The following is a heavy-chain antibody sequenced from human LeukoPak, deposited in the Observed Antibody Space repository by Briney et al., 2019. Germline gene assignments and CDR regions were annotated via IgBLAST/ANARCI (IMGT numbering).Heavy chain of an antibody. CDR2: INQDGSVR. J-gene: IGHJ4*02. Sequence: GGSLRLSCTASGFTFNTYCMIWVRQAPGKGLEWVANINQDGSVRYYVASVKGRFTISRDNARKLVHLQMNSLRAEDTAVYYCARKGLPDYWGQGTMVTVSS. D-gene: IGHD2-21*02. CDR1: GFTFNTYC. CDR3: ARKGLPDY. V-gene: IGHV3-7*01.